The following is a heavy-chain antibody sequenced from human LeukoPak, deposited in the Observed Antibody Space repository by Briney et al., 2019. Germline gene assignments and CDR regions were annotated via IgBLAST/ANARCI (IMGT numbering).Heavy chain of an antibody. CDR1: GFTFSYHW. Sequence: GGSLRLSCAASGFTFSYHWMTWVRQAPGKGLEWVANIKNDGAVKNYVDSVKGRFTISRDNSKNTLYLQMNSLRAEDTAVYYCAPYSYRGIDYWGQGTLVTVSS. CDR3: APYSYRGIDY. J-gene: IGHJ4*02. CDR2: IKNDGAVK. V-gene: IGHV3-7*03. D-gene: IGHD5-18*01.